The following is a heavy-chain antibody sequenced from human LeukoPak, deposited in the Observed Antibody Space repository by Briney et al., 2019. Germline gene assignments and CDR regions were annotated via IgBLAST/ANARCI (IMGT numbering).Heavy chain of an antibody. D-gene: IGHD3-16*01. V-gene: IGHV3-53*01. Sequence: GGSLRLSCAASGFTVSSNYMSWVRQAPGKGLEWVSIINSDGSTYYADSVKGRFTISRDNSKNTLSLQMSSLGDEDTAVYYCARDVASPFGGGDKGGFWGQGTLVTVSS. CDR1: GFTVSSNY. CDR2: INSDGST. J-gene: IGHJ4*02. CDR3: ARDVASPFGGGDKGGF.